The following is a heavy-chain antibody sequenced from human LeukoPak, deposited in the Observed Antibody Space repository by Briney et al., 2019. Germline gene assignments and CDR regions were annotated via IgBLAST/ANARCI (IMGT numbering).Heavy chain of an antibody. CDR1: GGSISSSSYY. V-gene: IGHV4-39*07. Sequence: SETLSLTCTVSGGSISSSSYYWGWIRQPPGKGLEWIGSIYYSGSTYYNPSLKSRVTISVDTSKNQFSLKLSSVTAADTAVYYCARRVHGYNLWYWYFDLWGRGTLVTVSS. J-gene: IGHJ2*01. D-gene: IGHD5-24*01. CDR3: ARRVHGYNLWYWYFDL. CDR2: IYYSGST.